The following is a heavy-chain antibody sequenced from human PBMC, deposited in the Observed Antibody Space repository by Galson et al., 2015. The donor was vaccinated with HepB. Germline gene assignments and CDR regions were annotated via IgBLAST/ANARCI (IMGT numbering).Heavy chain of an antibody. CDR3: ARDRFPQVGQLWFIGNWFDP. CDR1: GGTFSSYA. CDR2: IIPIFGTA. Sequence: SVKVSCKASGGTFSSYAISWVRQAPGQGLEWMGGIIPIFGTANYAQKFQGRVTITADKSTSTAYMELSSLRSEDTAVYYCARDRFPQVGQLWFIGNWFDPWGQGTLVTVSS. J-gene: IGHJ5*02. D-gene: IGHD5-18*01. V-gene: IGHV1-69*06.